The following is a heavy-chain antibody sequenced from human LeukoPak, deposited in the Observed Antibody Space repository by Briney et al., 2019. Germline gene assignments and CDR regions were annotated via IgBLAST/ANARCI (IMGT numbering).Heavy chain of an antibody. CDR2: IYYSGST. CDR3: ARGSRYFDWFYDDNWFDP. D-gene: IGHD3-9*01. J-gene: IGHJ5*02. CDR1: GGSVSSSGYY. V-gene: IGHV4-39*01. Sequence: SETLSLTCTVSGGSVSSSGYYWGWIRQPPGKGLEWIGSIYYSGSTYYNPSLKSRVSISVDTSKNQFSLNLTSVTAADTAVYYCARGSRYFDWFYDDNWFDPWGQGTLVTVSS.